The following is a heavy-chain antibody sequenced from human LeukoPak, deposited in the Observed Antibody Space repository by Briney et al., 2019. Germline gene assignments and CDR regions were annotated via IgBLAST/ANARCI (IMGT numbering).Heavy chain of an antibody. CDR2: LHTSGST. CDR1: GGSITSGSFY. Sequence: SETLSLTCIVSGGSITSGSFYWSWIRQPAGKGLEWIGRLHTSGSTNYNPSLKSRVAISVDTSENQFSLKLNSVTAADTAVYYCTRTGYSSGYVDYWGQGTLLTVSS. CDR3: TRTGYSSGYVDY. V-gene: IGHV4-61*02. D-gene: IGHD5-18*01. J-gene: IGHJ4*02.